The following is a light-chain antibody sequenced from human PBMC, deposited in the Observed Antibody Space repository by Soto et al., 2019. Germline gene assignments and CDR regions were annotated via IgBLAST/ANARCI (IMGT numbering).Light chain of an antibody. Sequence: DIQMTQSPSTLSASVGDRVTITCRASQSISSWLAWYQQKPGKAPKLLIYDASSLEGGVPSRFSGSGSGTEFTLTISSLQPYDVAAYHRDQYNSYSTFGGGTQVEIK. J-gene: IGKJ4*01. CDR1: QSISSW. CDR3: DQYNSYST. CDR2: DAS. V-gene: IGKV1-5*01.